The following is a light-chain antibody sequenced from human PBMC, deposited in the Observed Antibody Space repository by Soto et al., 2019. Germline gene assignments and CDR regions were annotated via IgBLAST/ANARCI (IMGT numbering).Light chain of an antibody. J-gene: IGLJ3*02. CDR2: EVR. Sequence: QSALTQPASVSGSPGQSITLSRTGTSSDVGTYNLVSWYQQHPGKAPKLLIYEVRRRPSSISSRFSGSKSDNTASLTISGLQGGDEADYYCCSYAGSNSVVFGGGTQLTVL. V-gene: IGLV2-23*02. CDR3: CSYAGSNSVV. CDR1: SSDVGTYNL.